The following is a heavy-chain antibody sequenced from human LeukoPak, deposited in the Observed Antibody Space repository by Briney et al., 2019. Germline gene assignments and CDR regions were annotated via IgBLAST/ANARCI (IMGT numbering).Heavy chain of an antibody. Sequence: LETLSLTCTVSGGSISSSSYYWGWIRQPPGKGLEWIGSIYYSGSTYYNPSLKSRVTISVDTSKNQFSLKLSSATAADTAVYYCARDYYDSSGYSAFDIWGQGTMVTVSS. J-gene: IGHJ3*02. CDR3: ARDYYDSSGYSAFDI. D-gene: IGHD3-22*01. V-gene: IGHV4-39*07. CDR1: GGSISSSSYY. CDR2: IYYSGST.